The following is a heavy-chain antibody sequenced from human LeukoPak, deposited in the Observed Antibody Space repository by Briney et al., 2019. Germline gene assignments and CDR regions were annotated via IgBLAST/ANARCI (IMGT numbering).Heavy chain of an antibody. Sequence: GGSLRLSCAASGFTFSNAWMSWVRQAPGKGLEWVGRIKSKTNGGTTDYAAPVKGRFTISRDNSKNTLYLQMNSLTSEDTAVYYCAKEGTASKPSDLDHWGQGILVTVSS. V-gene: IGHV3-15*01. CDR1: GFTFSNAW. J-gene: IGHJ4*02. CDR2: IKSKTNGGTT. CDR3: AKEGTASKPSDLDH. D-gene: IGHD1/OR15-1a*01.